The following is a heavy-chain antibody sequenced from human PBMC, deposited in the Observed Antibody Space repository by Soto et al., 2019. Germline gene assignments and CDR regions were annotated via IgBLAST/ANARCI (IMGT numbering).Heavy chain of an antibody. CDR1: GGGLSSYP. CDR3: ARDSTHYDFWSGRNFDY. J-gene: IGHJ4*02. D-gene: IGHD3-3*01. Sequence: SVNLACKASGGGLSSYPSSWVRKAHGQGLEWMGGIIPIFGTANYAQKFQGRVTITADESTSTAYMELSSLRSEDTAVYYCARDSTHYDFWSGRNFDYWGQGTLVTVSS. CDR2: IIPIFGTA. V-gene: IGHV1-69*13.